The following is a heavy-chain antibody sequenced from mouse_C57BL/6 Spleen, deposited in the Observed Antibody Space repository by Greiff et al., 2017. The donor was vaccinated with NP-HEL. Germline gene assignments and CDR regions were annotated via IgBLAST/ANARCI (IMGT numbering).Heavy chain of an antibody. J-gene: IGHJ2*01. Sequence: DVQLQESGPELVKPGASVKISCKASGYSFTGYYMNWVKQSPEKSLEWIGEINPSTGGTTYNQKFKAKATLTVDKSSSTAYMQLKSLTSEDSAVYYCAKGNEGFDYWGQGTTLTVSS. CDR1: GYSFTGYY. CDR3: AKGNEGFDY. V-gene: IGHV1-42*01. CDR2: INPSTGGT.